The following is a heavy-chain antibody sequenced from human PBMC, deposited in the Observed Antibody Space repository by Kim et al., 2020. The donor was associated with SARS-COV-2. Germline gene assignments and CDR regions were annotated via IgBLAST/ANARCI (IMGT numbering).Heavy chain of an antibody. V-gene: IGHV1-46*01. D-gene: IGHD6-13*01. Sequence: SERQKFEGRVTMTRDRSTSTVYMELSSLRSEDTAVYYCARTIMTAARFDPWGQGTLVTVSS. CDR3: ARTIMTAARFDP. J-gene: IGHJ5*02.